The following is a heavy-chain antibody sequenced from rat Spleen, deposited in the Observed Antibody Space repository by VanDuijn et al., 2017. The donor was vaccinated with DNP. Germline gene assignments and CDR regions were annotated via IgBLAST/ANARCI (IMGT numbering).Heavy chain of an antibody. D-gene: IGHD1-9*01. Sequence: EVQLQESGPGLVKPSQSLSLTCSVTGHSITSGYGWNWIRKFPGNKLEWMGYIKYADNTHYNPSLKSQIPITRDTSKNQFFLQFTSVTTEDTATYYCARSGTYYGYNSVGYYVMDAWGPGTMVTVSS. CDR2: IKYADNT. V-gene: IGHV3-3*01. CDR1: GHSITSGYG. J-gene: IGHJ1*01. CDR3: ARSGTYYGYNSVGYYVMDA.